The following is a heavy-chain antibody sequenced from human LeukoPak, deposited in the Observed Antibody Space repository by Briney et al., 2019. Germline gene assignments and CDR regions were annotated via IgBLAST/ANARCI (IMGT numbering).Heavy chain of an antibody. J-gene: IGHJ4*02. V-gene: IGHV1-18*01. CDR3: ARSLYYDFWSGQTADY. D-gene: IGHD3-3*01. CDR2: ISAYNGNT. Sequence: ASVKVSCKASGYTFTSYGISWVRQAPGQGLEWMGWISAYNGNTNYAQKLQGRVTMTTDTSTSTAYMELRSLRSDDTAVYYCARSLYYDFWSGQTADYWGQGTLVTVSS. CDR1: GYTFTSYG.